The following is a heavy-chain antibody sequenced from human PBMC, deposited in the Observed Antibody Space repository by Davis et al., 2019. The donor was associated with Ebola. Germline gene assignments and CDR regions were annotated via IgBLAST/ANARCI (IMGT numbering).Heavy chain of an antibody. Sequence: GGSLRLSCAASGFTVSSYYMSWVRQAPGKGLEWVSVIYSGGSTYYADSVKGRFTISRDNSKNTLYLQMNSLRAEDTAVYYCARDRSYYGMDVWGQGTTVTVSS. CDR3: ARDRSYYGMDV. CDR1: GFTVSSYY. V-gene: IGHV3-53*01. J-gene: IGHJ6*02. CDR2: IYSGGST.